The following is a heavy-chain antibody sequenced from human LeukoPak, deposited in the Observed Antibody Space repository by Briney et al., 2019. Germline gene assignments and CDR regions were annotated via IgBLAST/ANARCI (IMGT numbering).Heavy chain of an antibody. Sequence: ASVKGSCKASGYTFTGYYMHWVRQAPGQGLEWMGWINPNSGGTNYAQKFQGRVTMTRDTSISTAYMELSRLRSDDTAVYYCARDRIAAAGSYYYYYYGMDVWGQGTTVTVSS. D-gene: IGHD6-13*01. J-gene: IGHJ6*02. CDR3: ARDRIAAAGSYYYYYYGMDV. CDR2: INPNSGGT. V-gene: IGHV1-2*02. CDR1: GYTFTGYY.